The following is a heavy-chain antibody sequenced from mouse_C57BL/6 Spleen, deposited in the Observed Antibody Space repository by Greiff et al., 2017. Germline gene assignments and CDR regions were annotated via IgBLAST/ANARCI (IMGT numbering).Heavy chain of an antibody. CDR1: GFTFSSYA. V-gene: IGHV5-4*01. CDR3: AREKVTTDGLDY. D-gene: IGHD2-2*01. CDR2: ISDGGSYT. J-gene: IGHJ2*01. Sequence: EVKLVESGGGLVKPGGSLKLSCAASGFTFSSYAMSWVRQTPDKRLEWVATISDGGSYTYYPDNVKGRFTISRDNAKNNLYLQMSHLKSEDTAMYYCAREKVTTDGLDYWGQGTTLTVSS.